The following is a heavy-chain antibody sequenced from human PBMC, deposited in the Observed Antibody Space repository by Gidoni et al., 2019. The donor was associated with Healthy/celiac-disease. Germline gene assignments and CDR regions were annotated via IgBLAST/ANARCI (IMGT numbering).Heavy chain of an antibody. D-gene: IGHD3-16*01. J-gene: IGHJ3*02. CDR1: GFTFTSSA. V-gene: IGHV1-58*01. Sequence: QMQLVQSGHEGKKPGTAVKVACKAPGFTFTSSAVQWVRQARGPRLEWIGWVVVGSGNTTYAQKVQERVTITRDLSTSTAYMALSSLGSEDTAVYYCAADGGEAFDIWGQGTMVTVSS. CDR2: VVVGSGNT. CDR3: AADGGEAFDI.